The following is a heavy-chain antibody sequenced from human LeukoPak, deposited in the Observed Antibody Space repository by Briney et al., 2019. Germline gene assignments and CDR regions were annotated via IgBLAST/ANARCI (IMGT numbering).Heavy chain of an antibody. CDR2: INPSSGST. D-gene: IGHD3-22*01. CDR3: ARDREISYYYDSSGYCFDY. Sequence: ASVNVSCKASGYTFTGYYMHWVRQAPGQGLEWMGIINPSSGSTSYAQKFQGRVTMTRDTSTSTVYMELGSLRSEDTAVYYCARDREISYYYDSSGYCFDYWGQGTLVTVSS. V-gene: IGHV1-46*01. J-gene: IGHJ4*02. CDR1: GYTFTGYY.